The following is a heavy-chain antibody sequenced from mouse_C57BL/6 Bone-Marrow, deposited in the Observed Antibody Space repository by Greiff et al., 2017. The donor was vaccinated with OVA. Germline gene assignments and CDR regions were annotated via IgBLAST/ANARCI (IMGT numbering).Heavy chain of an antibody. CDR2: KRYDGSN. J-gene: IGHJ3*01. Sequence: EVQLVESGPGLVKPSPSLSLSCSVTGYSITSGYYWNLIRQSPGNKLECMGYKRYDGSNNYNPSLKNRTTITLAKSYNPVYMELNSVTTEDTATYYCARAEGLAYWGQGTLVTVSA. CDR1: GYSITSGYY. CDR3: ARAEGLAY. V-gene: IGHV3-6*01.